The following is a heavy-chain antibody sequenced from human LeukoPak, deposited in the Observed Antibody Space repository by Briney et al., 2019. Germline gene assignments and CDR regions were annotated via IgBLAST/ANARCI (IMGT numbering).Heavy chain of an antibody. V-gene: IGHV3-66*01. CDR2: IYSGGST. D-gene: IGHD1-20*01. CDR3: ARVISGTDFDY. J-gene: IGHJ4*02. Sequence: QPGGSLRLSCAASGFTVSSNYMSWVRQAPGKGLEWVSVIYSGGSTYYADSVKARFTISRDNSKNTLYLQMNSLRAEDTAVYYCARVISGTDFDYWGQGTLVTVSS. CDR1: GFTVSSNY.